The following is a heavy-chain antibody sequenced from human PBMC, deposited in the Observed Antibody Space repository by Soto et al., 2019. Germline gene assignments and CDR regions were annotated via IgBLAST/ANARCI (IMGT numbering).Heavy chain of an antibody. CDR3: ARTYYYGSVRSYGMDV. Sequence: SETLSINCTVSGASISSSSYYWGWIRRPPGKGLEWIGSIYYSGSTYYNPSLKSRVTISVDTSKNQFSLKLSSVTAADTAVYYCARTYYYGSVRSYGMDVWGQGTTVT. CDR2: IYYSGST. V-gene: IGHV4-39*01. D-gene: IGHD3-10*01. J-gene: IGHJ6*02. CDR1: GASISSSSYY.